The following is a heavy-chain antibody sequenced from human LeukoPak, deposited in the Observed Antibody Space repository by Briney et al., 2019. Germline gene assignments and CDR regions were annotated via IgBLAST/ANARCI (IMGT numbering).Heavy chain of an antibody. Sequence: GGSLRLSCAASGFTFSSYAMIWVRQAPGKGLEWVSIISSSGDSTNYADSVKGRFTFSRDNSKNTLSLQMSSLGADDTAVYYCAKVGTIETTEELNWFDPWGQGTLVTVSS. CDR1: GFTFSSYA. CDR3: AKVGTIETTEELNWFDP. J-gene: IGHJ5*02. D-gene: IGHD4-11*01. V-gene: IGHV3-23*01. CDR2: ISSSGDST.